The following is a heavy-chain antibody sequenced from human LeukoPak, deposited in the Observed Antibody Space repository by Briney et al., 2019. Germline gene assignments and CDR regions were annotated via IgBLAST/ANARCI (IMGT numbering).Heavy chain of an antibody. CDR3: AKDGGNIVVVEYYFDY. CDR1: GFTFSSYG. V-gene: IGHV3-30*18. J-gene: IGHJ4*02. D-gene: IGHD2-15*01. CDR2: ISYDGSNK. Sequence: GRSLRLSCAASGFTFSSYGMHWVRQAPGKGLEWVAVISYDGSNKYYADSVKGRFTISRDNSKNTLYLQMNSLRAEDTAVYYCAKDGGNIVVVEYYFDYWGQGTLVTVSS.